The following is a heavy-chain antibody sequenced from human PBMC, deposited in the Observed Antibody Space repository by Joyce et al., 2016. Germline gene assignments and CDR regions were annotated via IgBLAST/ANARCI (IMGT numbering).Heavy chain of an antibody. CDR3: AKILTATYSSGWFLDY. CDR1: GLTLSNYG. CDR2: ISYDGIYK. Sequence: QVQLVESGGGVVQPGRSLSLSCAASGLTLSNYGVHGVRQAPGKGVDGVAVISYDGIYKYYADSVKGRFTISRDNSKNTLFLEMNSLRTEDTAVYYCAKILTATYSSGWFLDYWGQGTLVTVAS. V-gene: IGHV3-30*18. J-gene: IGHJ4*02. D-gene: IGHD6-25*01.